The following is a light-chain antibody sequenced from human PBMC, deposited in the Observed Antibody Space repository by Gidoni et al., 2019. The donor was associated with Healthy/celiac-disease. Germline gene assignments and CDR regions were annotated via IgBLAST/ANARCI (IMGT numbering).Light chain of an antibody. Sequence: DIQMTQSPSTLSASVGDRVTITCRASQSISSWLAWYQQKPGKAPKLLIYDASSLESGVPSRFSGSGSGTEFTLTISSLQPDDFATYYCHQYKSYSPVYTFGQGTKLEIK. CDR2: DAS. V-gene: IGKV1-5*01. CDR1: QSISSW. CDR3: HQYKSYSPVYT. J-gene: IGKJ2*01.